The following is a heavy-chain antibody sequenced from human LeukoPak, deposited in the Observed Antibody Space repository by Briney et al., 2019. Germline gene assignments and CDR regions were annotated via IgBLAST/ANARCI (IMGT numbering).Heavy chain of an antibody. D-gene: IGHD3-16*02. Sequence: PGGSLRLSCAASGFTFSSYTMNWVRQAPGKGLEWVSIISSGSSYIHYADSVKGRFTISRDNAKNSLYLQMNSLRAEDTAVYYCARVDHDYVWGSYRPVHFDYWGQGTLVTVSS. J-gene: IGHJ4*02. V-gene: IGHV3-21*01. CDR1: GFTFSSYT. CDR3: ARVDHDYVWGSYRPVHFDY. CDR2: ISSGSSYI.